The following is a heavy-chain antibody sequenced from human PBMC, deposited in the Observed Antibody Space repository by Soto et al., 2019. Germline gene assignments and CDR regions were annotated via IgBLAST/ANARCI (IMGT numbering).Heavy chain of an antibody. J-gene: IGHJ6*02. CDR3: ARYPTIFGVVQVYGMEV. D-gene: IGHD3-3*01. Sequence: QVQLVQSGAEVKKPGASVKVSCKASGYTFTSYGITWVRQAPGQGLEWMGWISGYNGITNYAQKLQGRVTMTTDTSTSTAYMELSSLRSDDTAVYYCARYPTIFGVVQVYGMEVWGQGTTVTVSS. V-gene: IGHV1-18*01. CDR1: GYTFTSYG. CDR2: ISGYNGIT.